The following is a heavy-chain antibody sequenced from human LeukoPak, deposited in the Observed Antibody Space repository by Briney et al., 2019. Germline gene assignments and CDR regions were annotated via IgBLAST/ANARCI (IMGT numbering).Heavy chain of an antibody. V-gene: IGHV1-2*02. CDR2: INPNSGGT. CDR3: AREMFYYDSSGPLDY. Sequence: ASVKVSCKASGYTFTGYYMHWVRQAPGQGLEWMGWINPNSGGTNYAQKFQGRVTMTRDTSISTAYMELSRLRSDDTAVYNCAREMFYYDSSGPLDYWGQGTLVTVSS. D-gene: IGHD3-22*01. J-gene: IGHJ4*02. CDR1: GYTFTGYY.